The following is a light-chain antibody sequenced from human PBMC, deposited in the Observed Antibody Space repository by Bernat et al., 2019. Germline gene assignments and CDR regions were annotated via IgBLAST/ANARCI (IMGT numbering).Light chain of an antibody. CDR2: SGS. V-gene: IGKV2-28*01. CDR1: QILLHSNGYNY. CDR3: MQALQTSIT. J-gene: IGKJ5*01. Sequence: DIVMTQSPLSLPVTPGEPASISCRSSQILLHSNGYNYLDWYLQKPGQSPQLLIYSGSNRASGVPDRFSGSGSGTDFTLKISRVEAEDVGVYYCMQALQTSITFGQGTRLEIK.